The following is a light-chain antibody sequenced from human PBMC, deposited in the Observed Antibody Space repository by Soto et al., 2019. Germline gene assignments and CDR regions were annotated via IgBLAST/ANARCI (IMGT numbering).Light chain of an antibody. J-gene: IGKJ5*01. V-gene: IGKV3-20*01. Sequence: EIVLTQSPGTLSLSPGERATLSCRASQSVSSNYLAWYQQKPGQAPRLLIYGASSRATGIPDRFSGSGSGTDFTLNISSLEPEDFAVYYCQQYGSSPNTFGQGTRLEIK. CDR3: QQYGSSPNT. CDR2: GAS. CDR1: QSVSSNY.